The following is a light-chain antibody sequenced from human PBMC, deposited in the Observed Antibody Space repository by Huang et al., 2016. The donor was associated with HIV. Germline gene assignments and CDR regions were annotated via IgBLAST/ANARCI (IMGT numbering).Light chain of an antibody. CDR3: QQYNNWPLTWT. J-gene: IGKJ1*01. CDR1: QSVNSD. V-gene: IGKV3-15*01. CDR2: GAA. Sequence: EIVMTQSPATLSVYPGERATLSCRAIQSVNSDLAWYQQQPGQAPRLLMFGAAPRATGIPARFSGSGSGTEFTLTISSLQSEDFAVYYCQQYNNWPLTWTFGQGTKVEIK.